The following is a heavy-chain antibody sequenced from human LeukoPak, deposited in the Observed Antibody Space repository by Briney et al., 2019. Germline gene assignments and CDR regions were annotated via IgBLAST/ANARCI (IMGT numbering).Heavy chain of an antibody. Sequence: GASVKVSCKASGYTFTSYGISWVRQAPGQGLEWMGWVSAYNGNTNYAQKLQGRVTMTTDTSTSTAYMELRSLRSDNAAVYYCAREPPQYGMDVWGQGTTVTVSS. V-gene: IGHV1-18*01. J-gene: IGHJ6*02. CDR3: AREPPQYGMDV. CDR1: GYTFTSYG. CDR2: VSAYNGNT.